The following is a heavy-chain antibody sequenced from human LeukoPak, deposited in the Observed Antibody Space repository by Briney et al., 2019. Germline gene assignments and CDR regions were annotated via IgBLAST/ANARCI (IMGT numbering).Heavy chain of an antibody. D-gene: IGHD3-22*01. CDR3: AKDRDRGGFDY. J-gene: IGHJ4*02. CDR1: GFTFSSYG. Sequence: GGSLRLSCAASGFTFSSYGMHWVRQAPGKGLEWVAVISYDGSNKYYADSVKGRFTISRDNSKNTLYLQMNSLRAEDTAVYYCAKDRDRGGFDYWGQGTLVTVSS. CDR2: ISYDGSNK. V-gene: IGHV3-30*18.